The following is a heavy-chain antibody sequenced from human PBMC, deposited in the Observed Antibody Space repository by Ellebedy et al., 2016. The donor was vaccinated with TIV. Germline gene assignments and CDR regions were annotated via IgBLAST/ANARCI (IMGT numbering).Heavy chain of an antibody. Sequence: GESLKISXAASGFTFSSCALSWVRQAPGKGLVWVSRINTDASTTNYADSVKGRFTISRDNAKNTLYLQMNSLRADDTAVYYCARSAYYGGKGYYFDSWGQGTLVTVSS. J-gene: IGHJ4*02. CDR1: GFTFSSCA. V-gene: IGHV3-74*01. CDR3: ARSAYYGGKGYYFDS. D-gene: IGHD4-23*01. CDR2: INTDASTT.